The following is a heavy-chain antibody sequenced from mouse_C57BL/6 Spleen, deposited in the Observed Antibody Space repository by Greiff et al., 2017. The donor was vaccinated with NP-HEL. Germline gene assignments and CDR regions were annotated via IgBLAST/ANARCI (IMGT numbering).Heavy chain of an antibody. CDR3: TRSSGYFWFAY. CDR1: GYTFTDYE. V-gene: IGHV1-15*01. Sequence: QVQLQQSGAELVRPGASVTLSCKASGYTFTDYEMHWVKQTPVHGLEWIGAIDPETGGTAYNQKFKGKAILTADKSSSTAYMELRSLTSEDSAVYYCTRSSGYFWFAYWGQGTLVTVSA. J-gene: IGHJ3*01. CDR2: IDPETGGT. D-gene: IGHD3-1*01.